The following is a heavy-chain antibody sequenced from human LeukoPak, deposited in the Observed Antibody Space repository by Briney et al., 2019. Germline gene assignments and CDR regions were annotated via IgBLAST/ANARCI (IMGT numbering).Heavy chain of an antibody. CDR2: ISGSGGST. CDR1: GFTFSSYA. J-gene: IGHJ4*02. CDR3: AKAYGSGSYVPNDY. V-gene: IGHV3-23*01. Sequence: GGSLRLSCAASGFTFSSYAMSWVRQAPGKGLEWVSAISGSGGSTYYADSVKGRFTISRDNSKNTLYLQMNSLRAGDTAVYYCAKAYGSGSYVPNDYWGQGTLVTVSS. D-gene: IGHD3-10*01.